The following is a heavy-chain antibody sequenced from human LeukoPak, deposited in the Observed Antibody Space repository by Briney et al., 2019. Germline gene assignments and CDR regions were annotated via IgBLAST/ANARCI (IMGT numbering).Heavy chain of an antibody. D-gene: IGHD3-22*01. CDR3: ARDRHTYYDSSGYHFGFDY. Sequence: PSQTLSLTCAVSGGSISSGGSSWSWIRQPPGKGLEWIGYIYHSGSTYYNPSLKSRVTTSVDRSKNQFSLKLSSVTAADTAVYYCARDRHTYYDSSGYHFGFDYWGQGTLVTVSS. V-gene: IGHV4-30-2*01. CDR2: IYHSGST. CDR1: GGSISSGGSS. J-gene: IGHJ4*02.